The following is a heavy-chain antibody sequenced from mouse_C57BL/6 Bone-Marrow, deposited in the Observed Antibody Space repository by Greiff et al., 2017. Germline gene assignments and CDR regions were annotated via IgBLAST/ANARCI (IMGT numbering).Heavy chain of an antibody. CDR1: GFSINSDCY. J-gene: IGHJ1*03. V-gene: IGHV3-3*01. CDR3: ARYYYGSSLYWYFDV. CDR2: TFYSGIT. Sequence: EVQRVESGPSLVRPSQTLSLTCTVTGFSINSDCYWIWIRQFPGNKLEYIGYTFYSGITYYNPSLESRTYITRDTSKNQFSLKLSSVTTEDTATYYCARYYYGSSLYWYFDVWGTGTTVTVSS. D-gene: IGHD1-1*01.